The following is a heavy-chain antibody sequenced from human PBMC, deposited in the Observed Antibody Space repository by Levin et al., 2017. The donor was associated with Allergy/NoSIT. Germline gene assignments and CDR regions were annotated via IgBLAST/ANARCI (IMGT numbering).Heavy chain of an antibody. V-gene: IGHV3-66*01. D-gene: IGHD5-18*01. Sequence: PGGSLRLSCAVSGFSVSNNYMSWVRQAPGKGLEWISVIYNVDTTYYVDSVKGRFTISRDNTKNTLYLQMNSLRVEDTAVYYCARDEGPEKYNDGELEHWGRGTLVTVSS. J-gene: IGHJ4*02. CDR3: ARDEGPEKYNDGELEH. CDR2: IYNVDTT. CDR1: GFSVSNNY.